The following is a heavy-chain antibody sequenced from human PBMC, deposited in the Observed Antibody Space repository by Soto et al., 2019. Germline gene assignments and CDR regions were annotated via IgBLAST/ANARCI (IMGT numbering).Heavy chain of an antibody. CDR3: ARGATVTQYDY. V-gene: IGHV4-61*01. D-gene: IGHD4-17*01. CDR1: GVSVNSGSFY. CDR2: GSYSGTT. Sequence: TSETLSLTCTVSGVSVNSGSFYWAWIRQPPGKGLEWIGFGSYSGTTNYKASLKSRVTISVDTSRSQISLKVFSVTAADTAVYYCARGATVTQYDYWGQGTLVT. J-gene: IGHJ4*02.